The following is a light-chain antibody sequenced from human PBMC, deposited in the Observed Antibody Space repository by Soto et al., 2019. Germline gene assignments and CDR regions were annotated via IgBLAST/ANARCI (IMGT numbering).Light chain of an antibody. V-gene: IGLV1-40*01. CDR1: SSNIGAGYD. CDR3: QSYDSSLSGHYV. J-gene: IGLJ1*01. Sequence: QSVLTQPPSVSGAPGQRVTISCTGSSSNIGAGYDVHWYQQLPGTAPKLLIYGNSNRPSGVPDRFSGSKSGTSASLAITGLQAEDEADYYCQSYDSSLSGHYVXGTGTKLTVL. CDR2: GNS.